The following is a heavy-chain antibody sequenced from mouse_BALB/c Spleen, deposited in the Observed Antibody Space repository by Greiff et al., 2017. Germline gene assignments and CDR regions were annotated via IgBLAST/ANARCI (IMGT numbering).Heavy chain of an antibody. CDR1: GFTFSDYY. CDR2: ISDGGSYT. CDR3: ASDSSGYYAMDY. V-gene: IGHV5-4*02. Sequence: EVNVVESGGGLVKPGGSLKLSCAASGFTFSDYYMYWVRQTPEKRLEWVATISDGGSYTYYPDSVKGRFTISRDNAKNNLYLQMSSLKSEDTAMYYCASDSSGYYAMDYWGQGTSVTVSS. J-gene: IGHJ4*01. D-gene: IGHD3-1*01.